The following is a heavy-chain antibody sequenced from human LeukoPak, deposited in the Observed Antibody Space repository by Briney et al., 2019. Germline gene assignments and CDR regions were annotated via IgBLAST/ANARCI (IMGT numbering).Heavy chain of an antibody. CDR2: IIPIFGTA. CDR1: GGTFSSYA. J-gene: IGHJ4*02. D-gene: IGHD3-22*01. CDR3: ARDNSSGPPRYYFDY. Sequence: SVKVSCKASGGTFSSYAISWVRQAPGQGLEWMGGIIPIFGTANYAQKFQGRVTITADESTSTAYMELSSLRSEDTAVYYCARDNSSGPPRYYFDYWGQGTLVTVSS. V-gene: IGHV1-69*13.